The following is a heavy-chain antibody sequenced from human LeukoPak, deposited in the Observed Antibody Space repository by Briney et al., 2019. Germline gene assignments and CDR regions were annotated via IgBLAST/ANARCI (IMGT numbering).Heavy chain of an antibody. V-gene: IGHV3-66*01. CDR2: IYIGGRT. D-gene: IGHD6-19*01. CDR3: ARGAGAYKHYAMDV. Sequence: PGGSLRLSCAASGFTVSNNDMNWVRQAPGKGPEWVSGIYIGGRTISVDSVRGRFTISRDNSKNTLYLQMNSLRAEDTALYYCARGAGAYKHYAMDVWGQGTTVAVSS. CDR1: GFTVSNND. J-gene: IGHJ6*02.